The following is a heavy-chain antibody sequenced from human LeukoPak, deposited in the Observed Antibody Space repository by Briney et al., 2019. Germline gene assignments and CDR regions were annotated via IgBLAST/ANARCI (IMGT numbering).Heavy chain of an antibody. CDR3: ARGLPAGYSSSRTGYYMDV. CDR2: INHSGST. V-gene: IGHV4-34*01. J-gene: IGHJ6*03. CDR1: GGSFSGYY. D-gene: IGHD6-13*01. Sequence: SETLSLTCAVYGGSFSGYYWSWIRQPPGKGLEWIGEINHSGSTNYNPSLKSRVTISVDTSKNQFSLKLSSETAADTAVYYCARGLPAGYSSSRTGYYMDVWGKGTTVTVSS.